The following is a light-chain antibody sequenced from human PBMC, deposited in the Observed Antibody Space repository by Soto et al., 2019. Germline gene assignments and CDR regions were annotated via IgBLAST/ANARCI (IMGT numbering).Light chain of an antibody. Sequence: EIVMMQSPATLSVSPGERATLSCRASQSISSNLAWYQQKPGQAPRLLIYGESTRATGIPARFSGSGSGTEFTLTISSLQSEDFAVYYCQQYNNWPPWTFGQGTKVEIK. V-gene: IGKV3D-15*01. J-gene: IGKJ1*01. CDR1: QSISSN. CDR2: GES. CDR3: QQYNNWPPWT.